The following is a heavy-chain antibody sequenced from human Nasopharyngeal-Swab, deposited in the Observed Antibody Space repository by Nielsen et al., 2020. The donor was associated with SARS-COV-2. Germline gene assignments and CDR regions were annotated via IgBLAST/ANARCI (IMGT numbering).Heavy chain of an antibody. CDR1: GGSISSYF. V-gene: IGHV4-59*12. J-gene: IGHJ4*02. CDR3: ARDSSAWPRAFVY. CDR2: VYYTGDT. D-gene: IGHD3-3*01. Sequence: SETLSLTCTVSGGSISSYFWGWIRQPPGRGLEWLGYVYYTGDTNYHPSLKRRVTMSLDKSKNQFSMKLSSVTAADTAVYYCARDSSAWPRAFVYWGQGSLVTVSS.